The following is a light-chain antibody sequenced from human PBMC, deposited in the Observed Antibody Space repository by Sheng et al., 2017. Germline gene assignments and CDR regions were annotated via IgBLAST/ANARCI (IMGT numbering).Light chain of an antibody. J-gene: IGKJ1*01. CDR2: DTS. CDR3: QQYYSSPPT. Sequence: EIVMTQSPATQSVSPGESATLSCRASQRVSNKVAWYQQKPGQAPRLLIYDTSARATGIPARFSGSGSGTEFTLTISSLQAEDVAVYQCQQYYSSPPTFGQGTKVEIK. CDR1: QRVSNK. V-gene: IGKV3-15*01.